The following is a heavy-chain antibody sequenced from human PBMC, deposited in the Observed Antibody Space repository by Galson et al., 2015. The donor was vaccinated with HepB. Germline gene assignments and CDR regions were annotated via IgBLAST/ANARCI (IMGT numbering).Heavy chain of an antibody. CDR2: ISATDS. CDR3: AKDYAYAFDS. CDR1: RSTFNNYT. V-gene: IGHV3-48*03. D-gene: IGHD4-17*01. Sequence: SLRLSCAGPRSTFNNYTMNWVRQAPGKGLEWLSYISATDSWYADSVKGRFTISRDTAKKSLFLQMSSLRVEDTAVYFCAKDYAYAFDSWGQGTLVTVSS. J-gene: IGHJ4*02.